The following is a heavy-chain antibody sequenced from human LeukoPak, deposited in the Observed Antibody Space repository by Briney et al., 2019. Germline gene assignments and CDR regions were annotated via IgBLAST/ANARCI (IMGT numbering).Heavy chain of an antibody. V-gene: IGHV1-2*02. Sequence: ASVKVSCEASGYTFTGYYMHWVRQAPGQELEWMGWINPNSGGTNYAQKFQGRVTMTRDTSISTAYMGLSRLRSDDTAVYYCARWLRSSLYGMDVWGQGTTVTVSS. J-gene: IGHJ6*02. CDR3: ARWLRSSLYGMDV. CDR1: GYTFTGYY. CDR2: INPNSGGT. D-gene: IGHD5-12*01.